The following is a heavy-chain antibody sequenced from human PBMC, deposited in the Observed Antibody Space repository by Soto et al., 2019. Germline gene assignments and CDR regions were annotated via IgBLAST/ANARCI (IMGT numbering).Heavy chain of an antibody. CDR3: ARVKGKDIVLTRIYGMDV. Sequence: GSVKVSFKACGYPFTGYYMHLVRQAPGQGLEWMGWINPNSGGTNYAQKFQGRVTMTRDTSISTAYMELSRLRSDNTAVYYCARVKGKDIVLTRIYGMDVWGQGTTVTVSS. V-gene: IGHV1-2*02. J-gene: IGHJ6*02. CDR2: INPNSGGT. D-gene: IGHD2-8*01. CDR1: GYPFTGYY.